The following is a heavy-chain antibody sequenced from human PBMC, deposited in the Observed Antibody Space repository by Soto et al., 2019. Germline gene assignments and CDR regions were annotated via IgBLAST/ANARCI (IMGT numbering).Heavy chain of an antibody. CDR2: ISGSGGST. D-gene: IGHD5-12*01. J-gene: IGHJ5*02. Sequence: GGSLRLSCAASGFTFSSYAMSWVRQAPGKGLEWVSAISGSGGSTYYADSVKGRFTISRDNSKNTLYLQMNSLRAEDTAVYYCAKGGRWLQFNNWFDPWGQGTLVTVSS. V-gene: IGHV3-23*01. CDR3: AKGGRWLQFNNWFDP. CDR1: GFTFSSYA.